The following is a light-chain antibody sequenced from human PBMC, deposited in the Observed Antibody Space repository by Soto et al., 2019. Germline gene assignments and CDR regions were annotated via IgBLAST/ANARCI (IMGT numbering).Light chain of an antibody. Sequence: QLVLTQSPSASASLGASVKLTCTLSSGHSSYAIAWHQQQPEKGPRYLMKLNSDVSHSKGDGIPDSFSGSRSGAERYLTIPSLQSVVEANYYWQTWGTGIWVFGGETKLIVL. CDR1: SGHSSYA. CDR3: QTWGTGIWV. J-gene: IGLJ3*02. V-gene: IGLV4-69*01. CDR2: LNSDVSH.